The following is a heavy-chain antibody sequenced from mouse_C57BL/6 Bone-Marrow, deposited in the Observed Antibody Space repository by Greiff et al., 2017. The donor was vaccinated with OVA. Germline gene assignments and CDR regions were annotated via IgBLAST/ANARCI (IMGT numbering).Heavy chain of an antibody. D-gene: IGHD1-1*01. V-gene: IGHV5-12*01. CDR3: ARYGSSYEYFDV. Sequence: DVMLVESGGGLVQPGGSLKLSCAASGFTFSDYYMYWVRQTPEKRLEWVAYISNGGGSTYYPDTVKGRFTISRDNAKNTLYLQMSRLKSEDTAMYYCARYGSSYEYFDVWGTGTTVTVSS. CDR2: ISNGGGST. J-gene: IGHJ1*03. CDR1: GFTFSDYY.